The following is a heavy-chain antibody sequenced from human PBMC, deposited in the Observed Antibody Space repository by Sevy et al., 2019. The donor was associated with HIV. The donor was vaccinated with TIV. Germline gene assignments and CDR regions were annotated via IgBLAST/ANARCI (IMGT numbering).Heavy chain of an antibody. V-gene: IGHV4-38-2*01. Sequence: SETLSLTCAVSGYSISSGYYWGWIRQPPGKGLEWIGNIYHSGRTYNNPSLKSRVTMSVDTSKNQFSLKLSSVTAADTAVYYCARGDYYVTSGYTYFFDYWGQGTLVTVSS. CDR3: ARGDYYVTSGYTYFFDY. D-gene: IGHD3-22*01. CDR1: GYSISSGYY. J-gene: IGHJ4*02. CDR2: IYHSGRT.